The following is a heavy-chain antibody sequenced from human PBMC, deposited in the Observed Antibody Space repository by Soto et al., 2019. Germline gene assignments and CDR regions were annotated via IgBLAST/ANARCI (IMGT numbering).Heavy chain of an antibody. CDR1: GFTFSSYS. Sequence: EVQLVESGGGLVQAGGSLRLSCAASGFTFSSYSMNWVRQAPGKGLEWVSHITSSSRAIYYADSVKGRFTISRDNAKNSLYLQMNSLRAGDTAVYYCARGPVAAIDYWGQGILVTVSS. CDR2: ITSSSRAI. V-gene: IGHV3-48*01. J-gene: IGHJ4*02. CDR3: ARGPVAAIDY. D-gene: IGHD6-19*01.